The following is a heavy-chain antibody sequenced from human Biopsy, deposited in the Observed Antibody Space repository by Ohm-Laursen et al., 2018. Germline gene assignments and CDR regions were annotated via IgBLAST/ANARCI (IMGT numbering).Heavy chain of an antibody. D-gene: IGHD2-8*01. CDR1: GFTFSQYC. CDR3: ARDSGGGDSINGWYDALDL. Sequence: SLRLSCAASGFTFSQYCMTWVRQSPGKGLEWVANINKDGSVPNYLDSVKGRFAVSRDNAKNSAYLQMNSLRTEDTAIYYCARDSGGGDSINGWYDALDLWGRGTTVTVSS. CDR2: INKDGSVP. J-gene: IGHJ3*01. V-gene: IGHV3-7*01.